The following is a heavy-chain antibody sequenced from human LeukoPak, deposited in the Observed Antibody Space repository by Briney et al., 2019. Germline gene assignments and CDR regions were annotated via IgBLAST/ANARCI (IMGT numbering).Heavy chain of an antibody. V-gene: IGHV4-39*01. J-gene: IGHJ4*02. CDR2: IYYSGST. CDR3: ARGWAMVRGVTIKYFDY. CDR1: GGSISSSSYY. Sequence: PSETLSLTCTVSGGSISSSSYYWGWIRQPPGKGLEWIGSIYYSGSTYYNPSLKSRVTISVDTSKNQFSLKLSSVTAADTAVYYCARGWAMVRGVTIKYFDYWGQGTLVTVSS. D-gene: IGHD3-10*01.